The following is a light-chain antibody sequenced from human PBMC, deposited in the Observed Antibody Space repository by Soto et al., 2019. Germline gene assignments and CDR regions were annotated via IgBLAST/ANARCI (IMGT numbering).Light chain of an antibody. Sequence: QSALTQPASVSGSPGQSITISCTGTSSDVGGYSYVSWYQHHPGKAPKLIIYEVAYRPSGVSNRFSGSKSGNTASLTISGLQAEDEADYCCTSYTKRTTLLFGGGTKVTVL. CDR2: EVA. V-gene: IGLV2-14*01. CDR3: TSYTKRTTLL. J-gene: IGLJ2*01. CDR1: SSDVGGYSY.